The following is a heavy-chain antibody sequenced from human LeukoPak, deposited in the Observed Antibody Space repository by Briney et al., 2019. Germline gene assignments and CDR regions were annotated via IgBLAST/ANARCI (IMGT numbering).Heavy chain of an antibody. CDR1: GYTFTSYD. CDR3: ASRARLGSSLPGVDY. V-gene: IGHV1-69*05. J-gene: IGHJ4*02. D-gene: IGHD3-10*01. Sequence: ASVKVSCKASGYTFTSYDISWVRQAPGQGLEWMGRIIPIFGTANYAQKFQGRVTITTDESTSTAYMELSSLRSEDTAVYYCASRARLGSSLPGVDYWGQGTLVTVSS. CDR2: IIPIFGTA.